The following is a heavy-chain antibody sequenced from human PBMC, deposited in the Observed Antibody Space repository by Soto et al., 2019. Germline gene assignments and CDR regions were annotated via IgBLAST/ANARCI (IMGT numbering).Heavy chain of an antibody. J-gene: IGHJ5*02. CDR3: ATVHQGYQNWFDP. CDR1: GYSFISYL. V-gene: IGHV5-51*01. D-gene: IGHD6-13*01. CDR2: IYPGDSDT. Sequence: GESLKISCKGSGYSFISYLIGWVRQMPGKGLEWMGIIYPGDSDTRYSPSFQGQVTISADKSISTAYLQWSSLKASDTAMYYCATVHQGYQNWFDPWGQGTLVTVSS.